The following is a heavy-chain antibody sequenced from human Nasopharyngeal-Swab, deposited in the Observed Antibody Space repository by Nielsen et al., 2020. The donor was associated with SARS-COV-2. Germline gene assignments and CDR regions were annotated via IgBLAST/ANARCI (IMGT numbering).Heavy chain of an antibody. CDR1: GGSFSGYY. CDR2: ITHSGST. V-gene: IGHV4-34*01. D-gene: IGHD6-19*01. Sequence: SQTLSLTCAVYGGSFSGYYWSWIRQPPGKGLEWLGEITHSGSTNYNPSLKSRVTISVVTSKNQFALKLSSVTAADTAVYYCAREWYSSGWYGVWGQGTLVTVSS. CDR3: AREWYSSGWYGV. J-gene: IGHJ4*02.